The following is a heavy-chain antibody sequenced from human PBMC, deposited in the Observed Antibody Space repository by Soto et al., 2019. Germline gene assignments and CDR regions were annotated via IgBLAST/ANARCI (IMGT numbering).Heavy chain of an antibody. CDR3: ARRGCVKGVCYNSYDM. V-gene: IGHV3-33*03. CDR1: GFTFSDFG. Sequence: QVQLVESGGGVVQPGRSLRLSCAVSGFTFSDFGMHWVRQAPGKGLEWVALIWYHGGNEEYADSVKGRFYISRDNSKNTLYLQMDSLRAEDTAVYYCARRGCVKGVCYNSYDMWGQGTMVTVSS. D-gene: IGHD2-8*01. CDR2: IWYHGGNE. J-gene: IGHJ3*02.